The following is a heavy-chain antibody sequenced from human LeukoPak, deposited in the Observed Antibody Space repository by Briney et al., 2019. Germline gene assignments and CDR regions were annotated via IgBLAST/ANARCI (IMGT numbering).Heavy chain of an antibody. Sequence: SETLSLTCAVYGGSFSGYYWSWIRQPPGKGLEWIGEINHSGSTNYNPSLKSRVTISVDTSENQFSLKLSSVTAADTAVYYCARGTYCSSTSCTYNVRGPEPQKTGIDYWGQGTLVTVSS. CDR2: INHSGST. CDR3: ARGTYCSSTSCTYNVRGPEPQKTGIDY. V-gene: IGHV4-34*01. D-gene: IGHD2-2*01. J-gene: IGHJ4*02. CDR1: GGSFSGYY.